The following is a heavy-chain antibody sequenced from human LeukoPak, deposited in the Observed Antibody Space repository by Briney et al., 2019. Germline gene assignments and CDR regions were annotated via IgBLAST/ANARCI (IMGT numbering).Heavy chain of an antibody. CDR3: ARVESDTAMVNY. CDR2: ISGSGGST. D-gene: IGHD5-18*01. J-gene: IGHJ4*02. Sequence: GGSLRLSCAASGFTFSSYAMSWVRQAPGKGLEWVPAISGSGGSTYYADSVKGRFTISRDNAKNSLYLQMNSLRAEDTAVYYCARVESDTAMVNYWGQGTLVTVSS. V-gene: IGHV3-23*01. CDR1: GFTFSSYA.